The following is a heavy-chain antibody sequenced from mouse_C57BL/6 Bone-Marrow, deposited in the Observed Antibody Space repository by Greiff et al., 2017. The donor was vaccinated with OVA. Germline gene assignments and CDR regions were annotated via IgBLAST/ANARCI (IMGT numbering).Heavy chain of an antibody. Sequence: QVQLQQPGAELVRPGSSVKLSCKASGYTFTEYTIHWVKQRSGQGLEWIGWFYPGSGSIKYNEKFKDKATLTADKSSSTVYMELSRLTSEDSAVYFCARHEDHDYPFAYWGQGTLVTVSA. J-gene: IGHJ3*01. D-gene: IGHD2-4*01. CDR3: ARHEDHDYPFAY. CDR2: FYPGSGSI. CDR1: GYTFTEYT. V-gene: IGHV1-62-2*01.